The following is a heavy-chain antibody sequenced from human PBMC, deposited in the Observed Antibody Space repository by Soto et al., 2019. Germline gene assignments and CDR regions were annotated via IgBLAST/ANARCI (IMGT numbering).Heavy chain of an antibody. CDR2: IYWDDDK. CDR1: GFSLTTTGVG. V-gene: IGHV2-5*02. Sequence: QITLKESGPSLVKPTQTLTLTCTFSGFSLTTTGVGVVWIRQPPGKALEWLALIYWDDDKHYSPSLRSRLTVTKDTTKNQVVLTLTNVDPADTGTYFFAHVVGLEQWLYRLDHWGQGTRVTVSS. J-gene: IGHJ4*02. CDR3: AHVVGLEQWLYRLDH. D-gene: IGHD6-19*01.